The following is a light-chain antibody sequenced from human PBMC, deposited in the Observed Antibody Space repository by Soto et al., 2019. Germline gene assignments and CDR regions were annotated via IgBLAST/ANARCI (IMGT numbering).Light chain of an antibody. V-gene: IGKV1-5*03. CDR2: KAS. CDR3: QQYKSYPRT. Sequence: DIQMTQSPSTLSASVGDRVTITCRASQSFSSWLAWYQQKPGKAPKLLIYKASSLESGVPSRFSGSGSGTEFTLTISSLQPDDFATYYCQQYKSYPRTFGQGTKVEIK. J-gene: IGKJ1*01. CDR1: QSFSSW.